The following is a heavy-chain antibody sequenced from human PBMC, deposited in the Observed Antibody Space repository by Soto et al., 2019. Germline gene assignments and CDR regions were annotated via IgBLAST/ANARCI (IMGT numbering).Heavy chain of an antibody. CDR2: VSGGGSEK. CDR3: ARDVGSGWFDY. CDR1: GFTFSSYA. V-gene: IGHV3-7*03. D-gene: IGHD6-19*01. Sequence: GGSLRLSCAASGFTFSSYAMSWVRQAPGKGLEWVANVSGGGSEKNYVDSVKGRFTISRDNAKNSLYLQMNSLRAEDTAIYYCARDVGSGWFDYWGQGTLVTVSS. J-gene: IGHJ4*02.